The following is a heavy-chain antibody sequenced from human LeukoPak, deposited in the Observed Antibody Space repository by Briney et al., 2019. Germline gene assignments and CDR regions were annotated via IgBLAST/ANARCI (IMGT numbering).Heavy chain of an antibody. CDR1: GYIFTSYW. Sequence: GESLKISCKGSGYIFTSYWIGWVRQMPGKGLEWMGIIYPGDSDTRYSPSFQGQVTISADKSISTAYLQWSSLKASDTAMYYCARPPIAARDNDAFDIWGQGTMVTVSS. CDR3: ARPPIAARDNDAFDI. J-gene: IGHJ3*02. D-gene: IGHD6-13*01. V-gene: IGHV5-51*01. CDR2: IYPGDSDT.